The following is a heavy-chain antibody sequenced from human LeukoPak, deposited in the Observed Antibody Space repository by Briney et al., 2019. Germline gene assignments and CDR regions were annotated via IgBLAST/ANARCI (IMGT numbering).Heavy chain of an antibody. CDR2: INHSGST. CDR3: ASSPVTRSFDY. V-gene: IGHV4-34*01. D-gene: IGHD2-21*02. Sequence: PSETLSLTCAVYGGSFSGYYWSWIRQPPGKGLEWIGKINHSGSTNYNPSLKSRVTISVDTSKNQFSLKLSSVTAADTAVYYCASSPVTRSFDYWGQGTLVTVSS. CDR1: GGSFSGYY. J-gene: IGHJ4*02.